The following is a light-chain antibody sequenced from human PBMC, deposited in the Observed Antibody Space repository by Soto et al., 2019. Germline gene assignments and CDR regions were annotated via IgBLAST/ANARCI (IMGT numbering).Light chain of an antibody. Sequence: IVLTQSPATLSLSPGERVALSCRASQSVSTSLAWYQHKPGQAPRLIIYDASKRAPGIPDRFSGSVSGTDFTLTISSLEPEDLAVYYCQVRDVWPTFGQGTKVEIK. CDR2: DAS. CDR1: QSVSTS. J-gene: IGKJ1*01. CDR3: QVRDVWPT. V-gene: IGKV3-11*01.